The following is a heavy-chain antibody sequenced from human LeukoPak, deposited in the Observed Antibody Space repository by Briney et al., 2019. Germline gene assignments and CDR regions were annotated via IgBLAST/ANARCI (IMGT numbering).Heavy chain of an antibody. D-gene: IGHD5-18*01. CDR2: MYYNGNT. CDR3: ARTTEGGYTYGYFYYYYMDV. V-gene: IGHV4-59*01. Sequence: SETLSLTCTVSGGSISSYYWSWIRQPPGKGLEWIGYMYYNGNTNYNPSLKSRVTISVDTSKNQFSLKLTSVTAADTAVYYCARTTEGGYTYGYFYYYYMDVWGKGTTVTISS. CDR1: GGSISSYY. J-gene: IGHJ6*03.